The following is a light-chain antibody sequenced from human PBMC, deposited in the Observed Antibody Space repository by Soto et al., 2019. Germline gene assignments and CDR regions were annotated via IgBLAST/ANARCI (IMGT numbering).Light chain of an antibody. CDR3: QSYDSSLSGSTV. J-gene: IGLJ1*01. V-gene: IGLV2-14*01. Sequence: QSALTQPASVSGSPGQSITISCTGSSSDVGGYKFVSWYQQHPGKVPKVMIYEVTIRPSGISNRFSASKSGTSASLAITGLQAEDEADYYCQSYDSSLSGSTVFGTGTKLTVL. CDR1: SSDVGGYKF. CDR2: EVT.